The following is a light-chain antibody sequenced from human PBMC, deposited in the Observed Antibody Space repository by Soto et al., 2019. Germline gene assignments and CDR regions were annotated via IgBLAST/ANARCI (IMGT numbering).Light chain of an antibody. CDR3: QQYNNWPSGT. J-gene: IGKJ1*01. V-gene: IGKV3D-15*01. CDR2: DAS. Sequence: DIVLTQSPATLSLSPGERATLSCRASQSVSTYLAWYQQKPGQAPRLLIYDASNRATGIPARFSGSGSGTEFTLTISSLQSEDFAVYYCQQYNNWPSGTFGQGTKVDIK. CDR1: QSVSTY.